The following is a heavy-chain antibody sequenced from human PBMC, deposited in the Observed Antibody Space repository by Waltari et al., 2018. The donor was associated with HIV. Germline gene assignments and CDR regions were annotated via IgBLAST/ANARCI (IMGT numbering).Heavy chain of an antibody. CDR2: ISFVAKTT. V-gene: IGHV3-30*18. CDR3: AKGATAAAVEDL. D-gene: IGHD6-25*01. CDR1: GFRLATYG. J-gene: IGHJ5*02. Sequence: QMQLVQSGGGVVQPGRSLRLSCAASGFRLATYGRHWVRQAPGKVLEWLAVISFVAKTTYYADSVRGRFIISRDNSMNRVYLQMNSLRVEDSAVYYCAKGATAAAVEDLWGQGALVTVSS.